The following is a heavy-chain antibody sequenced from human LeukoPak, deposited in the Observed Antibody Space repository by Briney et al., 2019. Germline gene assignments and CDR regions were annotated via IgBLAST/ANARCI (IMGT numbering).Heavy chain of an antibody. J-gene: IGHJ3*02. CDR1: GGTFSSYA. V-gene: IGHV1-69*13. D-gene: IGHD6-25*01. CDR2: IIPIFGTA. CDR3: AREHPRGGAFDI. Sequence: ASVKVSCKASGGTFSSYAISWVRQAPGQGLEWMGGIIPIFGTANYAQKFQGRVTITADESTSTAYMELSSLRSEDTAVCYCAREHPRGGAFDIWAKGQWSPSLQ.